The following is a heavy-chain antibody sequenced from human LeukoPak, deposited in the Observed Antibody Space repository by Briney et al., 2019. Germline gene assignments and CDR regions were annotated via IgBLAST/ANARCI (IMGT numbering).Heavy chain of an antibody. CDR2: IRPNSGGT. CDR3: ATWGLHFDI. Sequence: ASVKVSCKASGYTFGAYYMYWVRQAPGQGLEWMGWIRPNSGGTNYTQKFQGRVTMTRDTSINTAYMELSRLASDDTAVYFCATWGLHFDIWGQGTMVIVAS. D-gene: IGHD3-16*01. J-gene: IGHJ3*02. CDR1: GYTFGAYY. V-gene: IGHV1-2*02.